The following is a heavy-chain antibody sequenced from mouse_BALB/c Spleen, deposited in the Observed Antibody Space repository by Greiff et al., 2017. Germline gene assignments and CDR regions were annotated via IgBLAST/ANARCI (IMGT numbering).Heavy chain of an antibody. CDR3: AGDGYFDY. CDR2: ISSGGSYT. CDR1: GFTFSSYT. V-gene: IGHV5-6-4*01. J-gene: IGHJ2*01. Sequence: EVHLVESGGGLVKPGGSLKLSCAASGFTFSSYTMSWVRQTPEKRLEWVATISSGGSYTYYPDSVKGRFTISRDNAKNTLYLQMSSLKSEDTAMYYCAGDGYFDYWGQGTTLTVSS.